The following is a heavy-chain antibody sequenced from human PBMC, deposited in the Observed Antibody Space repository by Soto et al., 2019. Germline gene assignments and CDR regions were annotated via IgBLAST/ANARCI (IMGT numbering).Heavy chain of an antibody. CDR3: ARGSRDYYDSSGPFDY. CDR2: ISAYNGNT. V-gene: IGHV1-18*04. J-gene: IGHJ4*01. Sequence: ASVKVSCKASGYTFTSYGISWVRQAPGQGLEWMGWISAYNGNTKYAQKLQGRVTMTTDTCTSTAYMELRSLRSDDTAVYYCARGSRDYYDSSGPFDYWGQGTLVTVFS. D-gene: IGHD3-22*01. CDR1: GYTFTSYG.